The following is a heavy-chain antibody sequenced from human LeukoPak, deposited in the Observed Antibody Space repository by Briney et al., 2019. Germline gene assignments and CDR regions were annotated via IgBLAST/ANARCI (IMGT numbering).Heavy chain of an antibody. V-gene: IGHV4-59*01. CDR3: ARATAGWYFDY. D-gene: IGHD5-12*01. CDR2: IYYSGST. Sequence: SETLSLTCTVSGGSISSYYWSWIRQPPGKGLEWIGYIYYSGSTNYNPSLKSRVTISVDTSKNQFSLKLSSVTAADTAVYYCARATAGWYFDYWGQGTLVTVSS. CDR1: GGSISSYY. J-gene: IGHJ4*02.